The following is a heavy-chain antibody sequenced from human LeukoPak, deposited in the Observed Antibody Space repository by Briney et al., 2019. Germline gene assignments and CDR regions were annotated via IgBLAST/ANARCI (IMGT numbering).Heavy chain of an antibody. CDR3: ARASYSETYQYYFDY. CDR2: IGGRGGST. J-gene: IGHJ4*02. CDR1: GFTFGKYW. V-gene: IGHV3-23*01. Sequence: GGSLRLSCVASGFTFGKYWMSWVRQAPGKGLEWVSAIGGRGGSTFYADSVKGRFTISRDNSKSTLDLQMNSLSAEDTAVYYCARASYSETYQYYFDYWAREPWSPSPQ. D-gene: IGHD1-26*01.